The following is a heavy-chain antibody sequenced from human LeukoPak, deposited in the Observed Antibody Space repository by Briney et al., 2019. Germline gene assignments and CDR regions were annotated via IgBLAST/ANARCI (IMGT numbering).Heavy chain of an antibody. CDR2: ISGSGGTT. J-gene: IGHJ4*02. Sequence: GGSLRLSCAGSGFTFRIYAMSWVRQAPGKGLEWVWAISGSGGTTYYAASVKGPFTISRDNSKNPLYLQMNIRRVEDTAVYFCAKPPYGRDVYNYFDYWGQGPPVTVSS. CDR3: AKPPYGRDVYNYFDY. V-gene: IGHV3-23*01. CDR1: GFTFRIYA. D-gene: IGHD5-24*01.